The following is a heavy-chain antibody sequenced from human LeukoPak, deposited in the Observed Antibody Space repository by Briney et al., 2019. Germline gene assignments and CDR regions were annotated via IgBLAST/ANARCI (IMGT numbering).Heavy chain of an antibody. Sequence: SETLSLTCTVSGGSISSYYWSWICQHPGKGLEWIGYIYYSGSTYYNPSLKSRVTISVDTSKNQFSLKLSSVTAADTAVYYCARGPDYELDYWGQGTLVTVSS. J-gene: IGHJ4*02. CDR3: ARGPDYELDY. CDR2: IYYSGST. CDR1: GGSISSYY. D-gene: IGHD3-16*01. V-gene: IGHV4-59*06.